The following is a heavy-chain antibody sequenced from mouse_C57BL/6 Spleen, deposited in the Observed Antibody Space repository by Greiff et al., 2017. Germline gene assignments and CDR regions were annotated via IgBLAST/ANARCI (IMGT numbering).Heavy chain of an antibody. Sequence: DVKLVESEGGLVQPGSSMKLSCTASGFTFSDYYMAWVRQVPEKGLEWVANINYDGSSTYYLDSLKSRFIISRDNAKNILYLQMSSLKSEDTATYYCARGGPSYSNYGYFDYWGQGTTLTVSS. CDR3: ARGGPSYSNYGYFDY. D-gene: IGHD2-5*01. CDR2: INYDGSST. V-gene: IGHV5-16*01. CDR1: GFTFSDYY. J-gene: IGHJ2*01.